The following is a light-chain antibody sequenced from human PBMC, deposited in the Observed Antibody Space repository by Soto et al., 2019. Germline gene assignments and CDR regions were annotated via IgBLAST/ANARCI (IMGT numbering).Light chain of an antibody. V-gene: IGKV3-20*01. CDR3: PQYGSSGT. Sequence: EIVLTQSPGTLSLSPGERGTLSCRASQNLGTLYLACFQQKSGQAPRLLIYSASRRATGIPDRFTGSGSGTDFTLTISRLEHEDFAVYYCPQYGSSGTFGQGTKVDIK. CDR1: QNLGTLY. CDR2: SAS. J-gene: IGKJ1*01.